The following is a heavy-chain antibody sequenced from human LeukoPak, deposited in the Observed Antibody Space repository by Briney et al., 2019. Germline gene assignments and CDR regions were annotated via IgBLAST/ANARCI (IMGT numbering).Heavy chain of an antibody. D-gene: IGHD1-14*01. CDR2: IRCNGGIT. CDR1: GFIFSNYA. CDR3: ARVGPPTTYYRDV. Sequence: GGSLRLSCAGSGFIFSNYALIWVRQAPGKGLEWVSAIRCNGGITYYADAVERRFTMSRDNSKSTLYLQMNSLRAEDTAVYYCARVGPPTTYYRDVWGKGTTVTVSS. V-gene: IGHV3-23*01. J-gene: IGHJ6*03.